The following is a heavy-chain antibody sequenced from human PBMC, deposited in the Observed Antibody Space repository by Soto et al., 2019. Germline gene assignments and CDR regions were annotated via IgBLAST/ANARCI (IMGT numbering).Heavy chain of an antibody. Sequence: SVKVSCKASGGTFSSYAISWVRQAPGQGLEWMGGIIPIFGTANYAQKFQGRVTITADKSTSTAHMELSSLRSEDTAVYYCASSSSPLDAFDIWGQGTMVTVSS. CDR2: IIPIFGTA. CDR1: GGTFSSYA. V-gene: IGHV1-69*06. D-gene: IGHD6-6*01. J-gene: IGHJ3*02. CDR3: ASSSSPLDAFDI.